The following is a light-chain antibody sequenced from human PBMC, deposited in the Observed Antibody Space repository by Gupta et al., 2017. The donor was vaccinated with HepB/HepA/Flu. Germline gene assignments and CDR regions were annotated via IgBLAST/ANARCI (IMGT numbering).Light chain of an antibody. CDR1: SSDVGGYNY. CDR2: EVT. CDR3: SSYAGSKNWV. Sequence: QSALTQPPSASGSPGQSVTISCTGTSSDVGGYNYVSWYQQHPGKAPKLMITEVTKRPSGVPYRFSGSKSGDTASLTVSGLQAEDEADYYCSSYAGSKNWVFVGG. V-gene: IGLV2-8*01. J-gene: IGLJ3*02.